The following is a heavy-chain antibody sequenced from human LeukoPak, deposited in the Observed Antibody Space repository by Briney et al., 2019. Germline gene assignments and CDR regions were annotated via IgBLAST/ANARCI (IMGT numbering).Heavy chain of an antibody. Sequence: GGSLRLSCTASGFNVSNSFIHWARQAQAKGQERVYVIYGGGATYFTDPVKGRFSTSRDIFKNTVYLQMNSLGVDDTAVFYCARAQQADFGVGAMGVWGQRTTVTVSS. D-gene: IGHD4-17*01. V-gene: IGHV3-66*01. CDR3: ARAQQADFGVGAMGV. CDR1: GFNVSNSF. CDR2: IYGGGAT. J-gene: IGHJ6*02.